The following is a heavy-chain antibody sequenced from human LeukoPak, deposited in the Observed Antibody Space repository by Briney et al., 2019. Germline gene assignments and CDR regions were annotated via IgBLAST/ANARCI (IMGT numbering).Heavy chain of an antibody. J-gene: IGHJ6*02. CDR1: GFTFSSYA. D-gene: IGHD3-3*01. V-gene: IGHV3-30-3*01. CDR2: ISYDGSKK. Sequence: PGRSLRLSCAASGFTFSSYAMHWVRQAPGKGLKRVAVISYDGSKKYHADSVKGRFTISRDNSNKMQYLEMDSLRADDTAVYYCARGGDFWSGYKTHEYGLDVWGQGTTVTVSS. CDR3: ARGGDFWSGYKTHEYGLDV.